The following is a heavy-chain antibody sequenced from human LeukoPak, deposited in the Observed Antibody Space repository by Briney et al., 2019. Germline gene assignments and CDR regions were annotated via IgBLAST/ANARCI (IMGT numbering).Heavy chain of an antibody. Sequence: GGSLRLSCVASGVTLSNYAMSWARQAPGKGLEWVSGISSSGSGGNTYYADSVKGRFTISRDSSRNTLFLHTNTLRAEDTAIYYCAKDRAVGASYWYFDLWGRGTLVTVSS. CDR2: ISSSGSGGNT. V-gene: IGHV3-23*01. CDR3: AKDRAVGASYWYFDL. CDR1: GVTLSNYA. J-gene: IGHJ2*01. D-gene: IGHD1-26*01.